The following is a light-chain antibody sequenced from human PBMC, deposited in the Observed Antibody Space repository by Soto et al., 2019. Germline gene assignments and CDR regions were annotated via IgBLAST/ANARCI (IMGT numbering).Light chain of an antibody. CDR3: QQYEIFPIT. CDR2: DAS. V-gene: IGKV1-33*01. J-gene: IGKJ5*01. Sequence: DIQMTQSPSSLSASLGDRVTIXXQASHDIRKYLNWYQQKPGKAPKLXIYDASNMETGVPSRFTGSGSGTDFTFTISSLQPEDIATYYCQQYEIFPITFGQGTRLEIK. CDR1: HDIRKY.